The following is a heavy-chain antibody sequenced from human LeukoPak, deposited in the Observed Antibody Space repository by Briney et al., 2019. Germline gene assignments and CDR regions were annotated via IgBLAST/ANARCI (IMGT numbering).Heavy chain of an antibody. CDR3: ARGGGLDV. Sequence: GGSLRLSCAASGFTFSDHYMDWVRQAPGKGLEWVASINHNGSVNYYVDSVKGRFTISRDNAKNSLYLQMSNLRAEDTAVYFCARGGGLDVWGQGATVTVSS. V-gene: IGHV3-7*03. CDR1: GFTFSDHY. J-gene: IGHJ6*02. D-gene: IGHD3-16*01. CDR2: INHNGSVN.